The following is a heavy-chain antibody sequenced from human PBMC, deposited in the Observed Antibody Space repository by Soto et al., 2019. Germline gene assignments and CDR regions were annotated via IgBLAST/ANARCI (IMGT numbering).Heavy chain of an antibody. J-gene: IGHJ6*02. CDR1: GYSFNKYW. CDR2: IYPGDSDI. D-gene: IGHD3-22*01. CDR3: ARRPLYGSSEAMDV. Sequence: GESLKISCKGSGYSFNKYWIGWVRQMPGKGLEWMGVIYPGDSDIRYCPSFQGQVTISVDKTTSTAYLQWRSLKASDTAMYYCARRPLYGSSEAMDVWGQGTMVTVSS. V-gene: IGHV5-51*01.